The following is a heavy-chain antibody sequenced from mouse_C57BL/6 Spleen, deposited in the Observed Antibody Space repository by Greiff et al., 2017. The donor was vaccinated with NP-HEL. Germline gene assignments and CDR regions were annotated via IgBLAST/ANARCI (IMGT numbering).Heavy chain of an antibody. D-gene: IGHD4-1*01. Sequence: LQQSGPELVKPGASVKISCKASGYAFSSSWMNWVKQRPGKGLEWIGRIYPGDGDTNYNGKFKGKATLTADKSSSTAYMQLSSLTSEDSAVYFCARELGRPFDYWGQGTTLTVSS. CDR1: GYAFSSSW. J-gene: IGHJ2*01. CDR3: ARELGRPFDY. V-gene: IGHV1-82*01. CDR2: IYPGDGDT.